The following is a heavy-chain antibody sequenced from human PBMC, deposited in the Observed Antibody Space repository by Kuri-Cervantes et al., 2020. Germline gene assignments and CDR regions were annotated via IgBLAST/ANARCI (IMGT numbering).Heavy chain of an antibody. D-gene: IGHD2-8*01. CDR2: ITRTSNYI. CDR1: GFTFSSYS. V-gene: IGHV3-21*01. J-gene: IGHJ6*02. CDR3: AKPTLMEGYYYYGMDV. Sequence: LSLTCAASGFTFSSYSMNWVRQAPGRGLEWVSSITRTSNYIYYADSVKGRFTISRDNSKNTLYLQMNSLRAEDTAVYYCAKPTLMEGYYYYGMDVWGQGTTVTVSS.